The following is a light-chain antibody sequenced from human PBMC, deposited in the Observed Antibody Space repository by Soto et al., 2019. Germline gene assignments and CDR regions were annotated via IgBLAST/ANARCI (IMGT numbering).Light chain of an antibody. CDR3: QQLNAYPLT. CDR1: QGISSY. V-gene: IGKV1-9*01. CDR2: GAS. Sequence: DIQLTQSPSFLSASVGHRVTITCRASQGISSYLAWFQQKPGRAANLLIYGASTLQSGVPSRFSGSGSGTDFTLTISNLQPEDFATYYCQQLNAYPLTFGQGNRREI. J-gene: IGKJ5*01.